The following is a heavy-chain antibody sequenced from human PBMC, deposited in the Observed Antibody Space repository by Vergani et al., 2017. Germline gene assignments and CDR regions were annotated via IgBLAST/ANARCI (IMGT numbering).Heavy chain of an antibody. V-gene: IGHV3-30*02. CDR1: GFTFTNYG. Sequence: QVQLVESGGGVVQPGGSLRLSCAASGFTFTNYGMHWVRQAPGKGLEWVAFTRYDGIVEYVGDSVGGRFTISRDNSKNTLYLQMNRLRTEDTAVYYCATAGAAYCHGASCYDFFEYWGQGTMVTVAS. CDR2: TRYDGIVE. J-gene: IGHJ4*02. D-gene: IGHD2-15*01. CDR3: ATAGAAYCHGASCYDFFEY.